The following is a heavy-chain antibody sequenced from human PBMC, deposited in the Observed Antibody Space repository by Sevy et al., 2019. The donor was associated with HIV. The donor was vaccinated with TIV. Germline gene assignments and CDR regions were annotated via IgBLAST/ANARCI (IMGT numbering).Heavy chain of an antibody. V-gene: IGHV4-34*01. D-gene: IGHD3-10*01. J-gene: IGHJ4*02. CDR2: ITHRGTT. CDR1: GGSFSSYY. Sequence: SETLSLTSAVYGGSFSSYYWTWVRQPPGKGLEWIGEITHRGTTNYNPSLKSRVTISVDTFKNRFSMRLRSVTAEDTAVYYCAGFGELESGYWGQGSLVTVSS. CDR3: AGFGELESGY.